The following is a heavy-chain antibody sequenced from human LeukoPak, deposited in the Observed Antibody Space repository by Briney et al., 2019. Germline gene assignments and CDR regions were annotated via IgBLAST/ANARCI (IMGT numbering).Heavy chain of an antibody. CDR1: GGTFSSYA. D-gene: IGHD2-2*01. CDR2: IIPIFGTA. V-gene: IGHV1-69*05. Sequence: SVKVSCKASGGTFSSYAISWVRQAPGQGLEWMGGIIPIFGTANYAQKFQGRVTMTRNTSISTAYMELSSLRSEDTAVYYCARATNYCSSTSCYYYYYYGMDVWGQGTTVTVSS. CDR3: ARATNYCSSTSCYYYYYYGMDV. J-gene: IGHJ6*02.